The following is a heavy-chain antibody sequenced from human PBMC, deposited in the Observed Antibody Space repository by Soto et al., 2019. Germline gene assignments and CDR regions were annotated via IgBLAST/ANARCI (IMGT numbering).Heavy chain of an antibody. J-gene: IGHJ6*02. CDR3: ARTVSGYSYAYYYGMDV. Sequence: PGESLKISCKGSGYSFTSYWIGWVRQMPGKGLEWMGIIYPGDSDTRYSPSFQGQVTISADKSISTAYLQWSSLKASDTAMYYCARTVSGYSYAYYYGMDVWGQGTTVTVSS. CDR2: IYPGDSDT. D-gene: IGHD5-18*01. CDR1: GYSFTSYW. V-gene: IGHV5-51*01.